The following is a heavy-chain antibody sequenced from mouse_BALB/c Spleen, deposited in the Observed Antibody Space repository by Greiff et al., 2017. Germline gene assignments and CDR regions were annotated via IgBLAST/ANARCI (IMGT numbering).Heavy chain of an antibody. CDR1: GFNFKDTY. D-gene: IGHD4-1*01. Sequence: EVQLQQSGAELVKPGASVKLSCTASGFNFKDTYMHWVKQRPEQGLEWIGRIDPANGNTKYDPKFQGKATITADTSSNTAYLQLSSLTSEDTAVYYCARGGNWDYFDDWGQGTTLTVSS. J-gene: IGHJ2*01. V-gene: IGHV14-3*02. CDR3: ARGGNWDYFDD. CDR2: IDPANGNT.